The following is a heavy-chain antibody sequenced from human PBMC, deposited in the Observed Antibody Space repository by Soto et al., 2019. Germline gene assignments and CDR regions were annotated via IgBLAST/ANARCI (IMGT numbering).Heavy chain of an antibody. J-gene: IGHJ4*02. CDR3: ARDQQWLVRFYFDF. CDR2: IWYDGSNK. V-gene: IGHV3-33*01. Sequence: PGRSLRLSCAASGFTFSSYGMHWVRQAPGKGLEWVAVIWYDGSNKYYADSVKGRFTISRDNSKNTLYMQMNSLRPEDTAVYYCARDQQWLVRFYFDFWGQGTLVTVSS. D-gene: IGHD6-19*01. CDR1: GFTFSSYG.